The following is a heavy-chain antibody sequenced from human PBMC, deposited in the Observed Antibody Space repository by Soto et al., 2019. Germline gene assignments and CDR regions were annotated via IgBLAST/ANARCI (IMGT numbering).Heavy chain of an antibody. CDR2: ISGRGDTT. CDR3: ATTVTARGFDY. Sequence: GGSLRLSCSASGFTFTSYAMSWVRLAPGKGLEWVSAISGRGDTTYYADSAKGRFTISRDNSKNTLYLQMNSLRGEDTAVYYCATTVTARGFDYWGQGTLVTVSS. J-gene: IGHJ4*02. D-gene: IGHD2-21*02. V-gene: IGHV3-23*01. CDR1: GFTFTSYA.